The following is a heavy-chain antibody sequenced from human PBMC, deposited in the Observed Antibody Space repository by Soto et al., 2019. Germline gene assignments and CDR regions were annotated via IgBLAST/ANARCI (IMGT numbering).Heavy chain of an antibody. V-gene: IGHV3-23*01. CDR2: ISDNGGRT. CDR3: AKHHHPTIPVATAY. CDR1: GFTFSTYA. Sequence: EVQLLESGGGLVQPGGSLRLSCAASGFTFSTYAMAWIRQAPGKGLEWVSGISDNGGRTYYAASVKGRFTISRDNSKNTLYLQMNRLSPEDTPIYYCAKHHHPTIPVATAYWGQAPLVTVSS. J-gene: IGHJ4*02. D-gene: IGHD6-19*01.